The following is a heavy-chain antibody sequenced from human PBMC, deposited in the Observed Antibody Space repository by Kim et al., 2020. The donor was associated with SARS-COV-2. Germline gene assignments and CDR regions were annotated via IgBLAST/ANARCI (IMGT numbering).Heavy chain of an antibody. CDR3: ARGGLVVPAAMSVYQPLLGDY. Sequence: ASVKVSCKASGYTFTSYAMNWVRQAPGQGLEWMGWINTNTGNPTYAQGFTGRFVFSLDTSVSTAYLQISSLKAEDTAVYYCARGGLVVPAAMSVYQPLLGDYWGQGTLVTVSS. J-gene: IGHJ4*02. CDR1: GYTFTSYA. CDR2: INTNTGNP. D-gene: IGHD2-2*01. V-gene: IGHV7-4-1*02.